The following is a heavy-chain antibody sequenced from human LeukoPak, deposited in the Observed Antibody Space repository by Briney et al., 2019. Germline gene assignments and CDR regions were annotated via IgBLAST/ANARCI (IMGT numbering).Heavy chain of an antibody. CDR1: GGSFSGYY. CDR2: INHSGST. J-gene: IGHJ4*02. V-gene: IGHV4-34*01. Sequence: SETLSLTCAVYGGSFSGYYWSWIRQPPGKGLEWIGEINHSGSTNYNPSLKSRVTISVDTSKNQFSLKLSSVTAADTAVYYCARDRFGELDYWGQGTLVTVSS. CDR3: ARDRFGELDY. D-gene: IGHD3-10*01.